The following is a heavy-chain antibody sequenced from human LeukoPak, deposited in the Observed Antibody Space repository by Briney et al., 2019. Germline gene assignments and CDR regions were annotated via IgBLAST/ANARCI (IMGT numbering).Heavy chain of an antibody. J-gene: IGHJ4*02. V-gene: IGHV4-59*05. D-gene: IGHD5-18*01. CDR3: ASPVYSYGHFDY. CDR2: IYYSGST. Sequence: SETLSLTCTVSGGSISSYYWSWIRQPPGKGLEWIGSIYYSGSTYYNPSLKSRVTISVDTSKNQFSLKLSSVTAADTAVYYCASPVYSYGHFDYWGQGTLVTVSS. CDR1: GGSISSYY.